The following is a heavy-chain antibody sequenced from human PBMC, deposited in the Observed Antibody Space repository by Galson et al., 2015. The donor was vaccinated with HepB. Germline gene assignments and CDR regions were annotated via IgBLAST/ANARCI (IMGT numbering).Heavy chain of an antibody. CDR3: ARDQRGYDFWSGYYPYYFDY. Sequence: SLRLSCAASGFTFSGYGMHWVRQAPGKGLEWVAVIWYDGSNKYYADSVKGRFTISIDNSKNTLYLQMNSLRAEDTAVYYCARDQRGYDFWSGYYPYYFDYWGQGTLFTVSS. J-gene: IGHJ4*02. V-gene: IGHV3-33*01. CDR1: GFTFSGYG. CDR2: IWYDGSNK. D-gene: IGHD3-3*01.